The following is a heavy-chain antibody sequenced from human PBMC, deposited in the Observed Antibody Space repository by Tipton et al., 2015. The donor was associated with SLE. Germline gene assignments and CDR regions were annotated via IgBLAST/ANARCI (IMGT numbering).Heavy chain of an antibody. V-gene: IGHV1-2*02. Sequence: QLVQSGAEVKKPGASAKVSCKASGYTFTGYYMHWVRQAPGQGLEWMGWINPNSGGTNYAQKFQGRVTMTRDTSISTAYMELSRLRSDDTAVYYCARGITMIVVVTPAEYFQHWGQGTLVTVSS. D-gene: IGHD3-22*01. J-gene: IGHJ1*01. CDR1: GYTFTGYY. CDR2: INPNSGGT. CDR3: ARGITMIVVVTPAEYFQH.